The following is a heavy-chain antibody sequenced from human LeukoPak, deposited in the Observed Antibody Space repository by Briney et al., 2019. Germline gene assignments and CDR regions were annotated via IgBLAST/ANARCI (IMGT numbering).Heavy chain of an antibody. J-gene: IGHJ5*02. Sequence: PGGSLRLSCAASGFTFSSYGMHWVRQAPGKGLGWVAVIWYDGSNKYYADSVKGRFTISRDNSKNTLYLQMNSLRAEDTAVYYCARDRVVPAALRITNWFDPWGQGTLVTVSS. CDR2: IWYDGSNK. CDR3: ARDRVVPAALRITNWFDP. V-gene: IGHV3-33*01. D-gene: IGHD2-2*01. CDR1: GFTFSSYG.